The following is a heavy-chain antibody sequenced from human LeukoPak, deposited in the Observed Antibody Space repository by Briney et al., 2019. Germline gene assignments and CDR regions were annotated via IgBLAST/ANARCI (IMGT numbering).Heavy chain of an antibody. CDR2: IDPAGNT. D-gene: IGHD3-16*01. V-gene: IGHV3-13*01. CDR1: GFTFSNYD. J-gene: IGHJ2*01. Sequence: GGSLRVSCVASGFTFSNYDMHWVRQPTGKGLEWISAIDPAGNTYYSDSVKGRVTISRENAKSSLFLQMNSLRAADTAVYYCVREPAYTGTWWYPDLWGRGTLVTVSS. CDR3: VREPAYTGTWWYPDL.